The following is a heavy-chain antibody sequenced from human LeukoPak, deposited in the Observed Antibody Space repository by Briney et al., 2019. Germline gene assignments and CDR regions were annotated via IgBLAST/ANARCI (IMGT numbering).Heavy chain of an antibody. Sequence: GGSLRLSCAAFGFSLSRYWMSWVRQAPGKGLEWVANIGKDGTGNHYVDSVKGRFTISKDNARNSLYLQMNSLRADDTAVYYCARDLDFYATDYWGQGTLVTVSS. CDR3: ARDLDFYATDY. CDR1: GFSLSRYW. V-gene: IGHV3-7*01. J-gene: IGHJ4*02. D-gene: IGHD2/OR15-2a*01. CDR2: IGKDGTGN.